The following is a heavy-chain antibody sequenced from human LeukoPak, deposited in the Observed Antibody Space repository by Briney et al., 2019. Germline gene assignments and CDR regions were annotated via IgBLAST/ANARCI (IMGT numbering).Heavy chain of an antibody. J-gene: IGHJ4*02. CDR3: ARGTGY. V-gene: IGHV3-64D*06. Sequence: GGSLRLSCSVSGFTFSTYVMHWVRQAPGKGLEYVSAISSNGDNTYYADSVKGRFTISRDNSKNTLYLQMSSLRADDTAVYYCARGTGYWGQGTLVTVSS. CDR2: ISSNGDNT. CDR1: GFTFSTYV.